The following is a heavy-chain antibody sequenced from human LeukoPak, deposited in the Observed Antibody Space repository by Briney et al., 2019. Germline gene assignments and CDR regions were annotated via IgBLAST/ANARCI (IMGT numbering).Heavy chain of an antibody. V-gene: IGHV1-8*01. CDR2: MNPNSGNT. CDR3: ARGQARFGELSMDY. CDR1: GYTFTSYD. Sequence: GASVKVSCKASGYTFTSYDINWVRQATGQGLEWMGWMNPNSGNTGYAQKFQGRVTMTRNTSISTAYMELSSLRSEDTAVYYCARGQARFGELSMDYWGQGTLVTVSS. D-gene: IGHD3-10*01. J-gene: IGHJ4*02.